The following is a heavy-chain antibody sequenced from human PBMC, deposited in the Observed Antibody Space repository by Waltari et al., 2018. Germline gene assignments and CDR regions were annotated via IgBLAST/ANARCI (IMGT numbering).Heavy chain of an antibody. CDR1: GGSISSSY. J-gene: IGHJ5*02. V-gene: IGHV4-59*01. CDR2: IYYSGST. CDR3: ARVKVVPAAILGGFDP. D-gene: IGHD2-2*02. Sequence: QVQLQESGPGLVKPSETLSLTCPVSGGSISSSYWSWLRQPPGKGLEWIGYIYYSGSTNYNPSLKSRVTISVDTSKNQFSLKLSSVTAADTAVYYCARVKVVPAAILGGFDPWGQGTLVTVSS.